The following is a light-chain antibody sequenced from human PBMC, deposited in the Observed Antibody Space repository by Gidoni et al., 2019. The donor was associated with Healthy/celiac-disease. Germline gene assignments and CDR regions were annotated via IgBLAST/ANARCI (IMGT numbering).Light chain of an antibody. CDR3: QQRSNWPPGVGPT. CDR1: QSVSSY. CDR2: DAS. J-gene: IGKJ4*01. V-gene: IGKV3-11*01. Sequence: EIVLTQSPATLSLSPGERATLSCRASQSVSSYLAWYQQKPGQAPRLLIYDASNRATGIPARFSGCGSGTDFTLTISSLEPEEFAVYYCQQRSNWPPGVGPTFGGGTKVEIK.